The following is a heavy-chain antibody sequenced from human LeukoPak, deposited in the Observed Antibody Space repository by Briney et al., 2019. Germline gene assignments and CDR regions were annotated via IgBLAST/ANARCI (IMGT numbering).Heavy chain of an antibody. CDR1: GFTFSSYW. Sequence: GGSLRLSCAASGFTFSSYWMHWVRQAPGEGLVWVSRINSGGSITNYADSVKGQYTISRDNAKSTLYLQMNSLRAEDTAVYYCLCLGTITSAGTGYWGQGTLVTVSS. CDR2: INSGGSIT. V-gene: IGHV3-74*01. J-gene: IGHJ4*02. CDR3: LCLGTITSAGTGY. D-gene: IGHD6-13*01.